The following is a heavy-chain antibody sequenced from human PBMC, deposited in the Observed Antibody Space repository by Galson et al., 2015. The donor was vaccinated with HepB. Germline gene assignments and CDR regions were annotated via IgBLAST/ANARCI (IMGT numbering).Heavy chain of an antibody. CDR2: ISYDGSNK. J-gene: IGHJ3*02. V-gene: IGHV3-30-3*01. D-gene: IGHD5-24*01. CDR1: GFTFSSYA. CDR3: ARVVEMAKIYGAFDI. Sequence: SLRLSCAASGFTFSSYAMHWVRQAPGKGLEWVAVISYDGSNKYYADSVKGRFTISRDNSKNTLYLQMNSLRAEDTAVYYCARVVEMAKIYGAFDIWGQGTMVTVSS.